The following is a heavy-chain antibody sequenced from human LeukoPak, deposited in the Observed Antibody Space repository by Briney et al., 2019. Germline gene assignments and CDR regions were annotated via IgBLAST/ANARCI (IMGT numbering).Heavy chain of an antibody. CDR3: ARESEANGYFDY. CDR1: GYTFTSYG. J-gene: IGHJ4*02. V-gene: IGHV1-2*02. CDR2: INPNSGGT. Sequence: ASVKVSCKAPGYTFTSYGISWVRQAPGQGLEWMGWINPNSGGTNYAQKFQGRVTMTRDTSISTAYMELSRLRSDDTAVYYCARESEANGYFDYWGQGTLVTVSS. D-gene: IGHD4-17*01.